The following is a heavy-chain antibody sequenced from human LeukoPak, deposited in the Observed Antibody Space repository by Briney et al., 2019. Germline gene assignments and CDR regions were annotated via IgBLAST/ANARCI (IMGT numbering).Heavy chain of an antibody. D-gene: IGHD6-19*01. CDR2: INPNSGGP. V-gene: IGHV1-2*02. CDR3: ARVYSSGWSSYWYFDL. J-gene: IGHJ2*01. CDR1: GHTFTDYY. Sequence: ASVKVSCKTSGHTFTDYYIHWVRQAPGQGLEWMGWINPNSGGPNYAQKFQGRVTMTRDTSISTAYMELSRLRSDDTAVYYCARVYSSGWSSYWYFDLWGRGTLVTVSS.